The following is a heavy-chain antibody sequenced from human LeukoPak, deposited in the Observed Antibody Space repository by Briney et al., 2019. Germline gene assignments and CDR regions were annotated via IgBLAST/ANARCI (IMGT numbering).Heavy chain of an antibody. CDR1: GGSISSSSYY. CDR2: IYYSGST. Sequence: SETLSLTCTVSGGSISSSSYYWGWIRQPPGKGLEWIGSIYYSGSTYYNPSLKSRVTISVDTSKNQFSLKLSSVTAADTAVYYCARTAIHIYYMDVWGKGTTVTVSS. CDR3: ARTAIHIYYMDV. D-gene: IGHD5-18*01. J-gene: IGHJ6*03. V-gene: IGHV4-39*07.